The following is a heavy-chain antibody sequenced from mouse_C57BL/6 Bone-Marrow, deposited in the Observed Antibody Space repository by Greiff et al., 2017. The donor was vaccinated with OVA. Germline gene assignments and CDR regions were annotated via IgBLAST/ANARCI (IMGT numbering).Heavy chain of an antibody. D-gene: IGHD1-1*01. CDR2: INPSSGYT. CDR1: GYTFTSYT. Sequence: QVQLQQSGAELARPGASVKMSCKASGYTFTSYTMHWVKQRPGQGLAWIGYINPSSGYTKYNQKFKDKATLTADKSSSTAYMQLSSLTSEDSAVYYCARSHYYGSSFDFDYWGQGTTLTVSS. V-gene: IGHV1-4*01. CDR3: ARSHYYGSSFDFDY. J-gene: IGHJ2*01.